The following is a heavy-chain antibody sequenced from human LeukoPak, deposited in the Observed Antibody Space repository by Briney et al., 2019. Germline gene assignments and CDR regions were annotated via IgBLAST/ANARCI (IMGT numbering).Heavy chain of an antibody. V-gene: IGHV3-33*01. CDR3: ARDGSYYEIDY. Sequence: PRGSLRLSCAASGFIFSSYGMHWVRQAPGKGLEWVAVIWYDGSNKNYVDSVKGRFTISRDNSKNTLYLQMNSLRAEDAAVYYCARDGSYYEIDYWGQGTLVTVSS. J-gene: IGHJ4*02. CDR2: IWYDGSNK. D-gene: IGHD1-26*01. CDR1: GFIFSSYG.